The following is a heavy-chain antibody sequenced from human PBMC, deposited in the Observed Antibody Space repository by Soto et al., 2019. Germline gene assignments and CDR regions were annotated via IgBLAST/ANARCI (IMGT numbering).Heavy chain of an antibody. CDR1: GASMRNYY. CDR3: VREGDYSDNNGYPLFDY. V-gene: IGHV4-4*07. D-gene: IGHD3-22*01. Sequence: QVQLQESGPGLLKPSETLSLTCTVSGASMRNYYWRWIRQPAGKGLEWIGRIFGSGETYYNPSLQSRIILSVDLSKSQFSLELTSVTAADTAVYFCVREGDYSDNNGYPLFDYWGQGSLGTVSP. J-gene: IGHJ4*02. CDR2: IFGSGET.